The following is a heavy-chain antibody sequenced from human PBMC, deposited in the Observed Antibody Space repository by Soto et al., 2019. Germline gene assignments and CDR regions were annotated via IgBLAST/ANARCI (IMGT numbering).Heavy chain of an antibody. D-gene: IGHD2-2*01. CDR2: INHSGST. Sequence: QVQLQQWGAGLLKPSETLSLTCAVYGGSFSGYYWSWIRQPPGKGLEWIGEINHSGSTNYNPSLKSRVTISVDTSQNQFSLKLSSVTAADTAVYYCARGTLYCSSTSCYYSYYYYYYMDVWGKGTTVTVSS. J-gene: IGHJ6*03. V-gene: IGHV4-34*01. CDR1: GGSFSGYY. CDR3: ARGTLYCSSTSCYYSYYYYYYMDV.